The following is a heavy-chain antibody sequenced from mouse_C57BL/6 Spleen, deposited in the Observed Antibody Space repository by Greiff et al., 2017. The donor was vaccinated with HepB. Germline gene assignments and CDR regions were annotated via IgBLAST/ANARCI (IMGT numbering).Heavy chain of an antibody. Sequence: VQRVESGPGLVAPSQSLSITCTVSGFSLTSYGVHWVRQPPGKGLEWLVVIWSDGSTTYNSALKSRLSISKDNSKSQVFLKMNSLQTDDTAMYYCARHQTYDGYPGYFDYWGQGTTLTVSS. CDR2: IWSDGST. D-gene: IGHD2-3*01. V-gene: IGHV2-6-1*01. J-gene: IGHJ2*01. CDR3: ARHQTYDGYPGYFDY. CDR1: GFSLTSYG.